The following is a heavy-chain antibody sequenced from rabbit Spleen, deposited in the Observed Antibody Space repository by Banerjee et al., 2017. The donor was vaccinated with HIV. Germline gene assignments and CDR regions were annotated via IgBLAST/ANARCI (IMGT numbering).Heavy chain of an antibody. D-gene: IGHD4-1*01. CDR2: INAVTGKA. J-gene: IGHJ3*01. Sequence: QEQLVESGGGLVKPEGSLKLSCTASGFSFSNKAVMCWVRQTPGKGLEWIACINAVTGKAVYASWAKGRFTFSKTSSTTVTLQMTSLTAADTATYFCARDLAGAIGWNFGWWGQGTLVTVS. CDR1: GFSFSNKAV. CDR3: ARDLAGAIGWNFGW. V-gene: IGHV1S45*01.